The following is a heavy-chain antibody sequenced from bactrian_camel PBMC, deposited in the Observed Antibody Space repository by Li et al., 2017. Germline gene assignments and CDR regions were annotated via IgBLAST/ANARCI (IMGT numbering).Heavy chain of an antibody. D-gene: IGHD6*01. V-gene: IGHV3S53*01. CDR2: IDAAGRS. CDR1: TNNALRDY. Sequence: VQLVESGGGSVQAGGSLRLTCKASTNNALRDYMGWFRQAPGKEREGLAVIDAAGRSAYADSVKGRFIISKDNSANTIALQINNLTPEDSAMYYCASAAYHSNWARLEKRYYSYWGQGTQVTVS. CDR3: ASAAYHSNWARLEKRYYSY. J-gene: IGHJ4*01.